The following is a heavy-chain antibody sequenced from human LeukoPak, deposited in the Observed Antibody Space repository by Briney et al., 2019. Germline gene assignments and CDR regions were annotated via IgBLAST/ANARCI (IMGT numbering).Heavy chain of an antibody. Sequence: SETLSLTCTVSGGSISSGGYYWSWIRQHPGTGLEWIGYIYYSGSTYYNPSLKSRVTISVDTSKNQFSLKLSSVTAADTAVYYCARDTSYCGGDCYEAFDIWGQGTMVTVSS. V-gene: IGHV4-31*03. CDR2: IYYSGST. J-gene: IGHJ3*02. CDR3: ARDTSYCGGDCYEAFDI. D-gene: IGHD2-21*02. CDR1: GGSISSGGYY.